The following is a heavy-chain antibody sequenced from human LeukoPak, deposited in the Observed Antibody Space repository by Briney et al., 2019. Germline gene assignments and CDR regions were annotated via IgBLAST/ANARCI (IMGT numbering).Heavy chain of an antibody. CDR1: GYTFTGYY. V-gene: IGHV1-2*06. D-gene: IGHD3-22*01. CDR2: INPNSGGT. Sequence: ASVKVSCKASGYTFTGYYIHWVRQAPGQGLEWMGRINPNSGGTNYAQKFQGRVTMTTDTSVSTAYMELGSLRSDDTAVYFCARDHDTSGSYFVDYWGQGTLVTVSS. CDR3: ARDHDTSGSYFVDY. J-gene: IGHJ4*02.